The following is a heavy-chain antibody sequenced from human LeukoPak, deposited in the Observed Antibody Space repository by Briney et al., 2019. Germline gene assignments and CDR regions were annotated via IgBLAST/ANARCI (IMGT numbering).Heavy chain of an antibody. CDR1: GGSISSSSYS. V-gene: IGHV4-39*01. D-gene: IGHD3-3*01. J-gene: IGHJ4*02. Sequence: SETLSLTCTVSGGSISSSSYSWGWIRQPPGKGLEWIGSIYYSGSTYYNPSLKSRVTISVDTSKNQFSLKLSSVTAADTAVYYCARLLATNYFDYWGQGTLVTVSS. CDR2: IYYSGST. CDR3: ARLLATNYFDY.